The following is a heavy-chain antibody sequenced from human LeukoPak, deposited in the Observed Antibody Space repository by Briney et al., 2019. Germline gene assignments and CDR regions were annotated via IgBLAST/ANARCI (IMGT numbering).Heavy chain of an antibody. J-gene: IGHJ5*02. D-gene: IGHD6-19*01. CDR1: GYTFTVYY. CDR2: INPNSGGT. CDR3: ALYSSGLFDP. Sequence: GASVKVSCKASGYTFTVYYIHWVRQAPGQGLEYMGLINPNSGGTNYAQKFQGRVTMTRDTSITTAYMEVSRVRSDDTAVYYCALYSSGLFDPWGQGTLVTVSS. V-gene: IGHV1-2*02.